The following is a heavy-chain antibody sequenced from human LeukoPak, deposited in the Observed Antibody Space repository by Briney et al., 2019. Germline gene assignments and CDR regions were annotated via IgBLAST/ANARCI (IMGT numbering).Heavy chain of an antibody. Sequence: PGGSLRLSCAASGFTFSNHAMNWVRQAPGKGLEWVSIISGSGTVTCYADSVKGRFTISRDNSKNTLYLQMNSLRAEDTAVYYCAKPVSLEYSSSFDYWGQGTLVTVSS. CDR3: AKPVSLEYSSSFDY. V-gene: IGHV3-23*01. J-gene: IGHJ4*02. CDR1: GFTFSNHA. CDR2: ISGSGTVT. D-gene: IGHD6-6*01.